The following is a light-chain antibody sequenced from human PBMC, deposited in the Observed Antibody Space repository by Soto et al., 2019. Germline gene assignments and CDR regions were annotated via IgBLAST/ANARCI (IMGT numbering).Light chain of an antibody. CDR2: DVS. J-gene: IGLJ2*01. CDR1: SDVGAYRY. CDR3: SSYTGGNARVV. Sequence: QSALTQPASVSGSPGQSITISCTGSDVGAYRYVSWYQQHPGKAPRLMIYDVSNRPSGVSDRFSGSKSGNTASLTISGLQPEAEAYFFCSSYTGGNARVVFGGGTKLTVL. V-gene: IGLV2-14*01.